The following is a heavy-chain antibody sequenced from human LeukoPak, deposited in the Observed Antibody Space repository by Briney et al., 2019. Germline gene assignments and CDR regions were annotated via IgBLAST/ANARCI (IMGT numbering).Heavy chain of an antibody. CDR1: GFTFNNYN. V-gene: IGHV3-21*01. J-gene: IGHJ5*02. Sequence: GGSLRLSCAASGFTFNNYNMNWVRQAPGKGLEWVSSISGTGSYIYYADSVKGRFTISRDNAKNSLYLQMNSLRAEDTAVYYCAKIYSSSSSWGQGTLVTVSP. D-gene: IGHD6-6*01. CDR2: ISGTGSYI. CDR3: AKIYSSSSS.